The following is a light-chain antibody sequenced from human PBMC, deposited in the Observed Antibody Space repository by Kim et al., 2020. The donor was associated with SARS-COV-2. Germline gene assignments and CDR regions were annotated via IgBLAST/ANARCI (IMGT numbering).Light chain of an antibody. Sequence: GQTEWITCKRDTLRSYYASWYQQTPGQAPVLVIYGKNNRPSGIPDRFSGSSSGNTDSLTITGAQAEDEADYDCNSRDSSGNHLVVFGGGTQLTVL. CDR1: TLRSYY. V-gene: IGLV3-19*01. J-gene: IGLJ2*01. CDR2: GKN. CDR3: NSRDSSGNHLVV.